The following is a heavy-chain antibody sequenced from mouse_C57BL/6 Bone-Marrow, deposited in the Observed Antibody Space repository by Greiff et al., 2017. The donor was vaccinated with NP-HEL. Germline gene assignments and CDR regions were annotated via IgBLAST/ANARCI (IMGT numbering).Heavy chain of an antibody. J-gene: IGHJ1*03. D-gene: IGHD2-1*01. CDR3: TGDTGNHWYFDV. Sequence: EVKVVESGEGLVKPGGSLKLSCAASGFTFSSYAMSWVRQTPEKRLEWVAYISSGGDYIYYAVTVKGRFTIDRDKARNTLCLQMSSLKSEDTAMYYYTGDTGNHWYFDVWGTETTVTVSS. CDR2: ISSGGDYI. V-gene: IGHV5-9-1*02. CDR1: GFTFSSYA.